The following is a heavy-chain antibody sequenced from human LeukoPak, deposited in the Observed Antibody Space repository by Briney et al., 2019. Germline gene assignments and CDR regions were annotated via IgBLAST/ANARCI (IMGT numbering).Heavy chain of an antibody. J-gene: IGHJ4*02. D-gene: IGHD3-22*01. CDR1: GYTFTGYY. CDR2: INPNSGGT. CDR3: ASRAYYYDSSGYFS. Sequence: ASVKVSCKASGYTFTGYYMHWVRQAPGQGLEWMGRINPNSGGTNYAQKFQGRVTMTRDTSISTAYMELSRLRSDDTAVYYCASRAYYYDSSGYFSWGQGTLVIVSS. V-gene: IGHV1-2*06.